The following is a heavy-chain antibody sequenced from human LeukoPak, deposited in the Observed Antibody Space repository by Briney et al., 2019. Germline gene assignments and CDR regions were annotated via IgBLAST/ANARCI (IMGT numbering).Heavy chain of an antibody. CDR3: ARGRGYYDFWSPTTD. CDR1: GYTFTSYD. CDR2: MNPNSGNT. Sequence: GASVKVSCKASGYTFTSYDINWVRQATGQGLEWMGWMNPNSGNTGYAQKFQGRVTITRNTSISTAYMELSSLRSEDTAVYYCARGRGYYDFWSPTTDWGQGTLVTVSS. J-gene: IGHJ4*02. D-gene: IGHD3-3*01. V-gene: IGHV1-8*03.